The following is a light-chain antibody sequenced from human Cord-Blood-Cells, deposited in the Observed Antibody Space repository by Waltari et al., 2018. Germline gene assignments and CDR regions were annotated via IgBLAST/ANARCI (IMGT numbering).Light chain of an antibody. CDR1: QDISNY. CDR2: DSS. Sequence: DIKMTQSPSSLSASVGDRVTITCQASQDISNYLNWYQQKPGKAPKLLIYDSSNLETVVPSRFSGSGSGTDFTFTISSLQPEDIATYYCQQYDNLPLTFGPGTKVYIK. CDR3: QQYDNLPLT. V-gene: IGKV1-33*01. J-gene: IGKJ3*01.